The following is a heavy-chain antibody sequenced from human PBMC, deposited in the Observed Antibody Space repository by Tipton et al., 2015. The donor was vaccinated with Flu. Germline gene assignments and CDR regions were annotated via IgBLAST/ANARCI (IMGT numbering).Heavy chain of an antibody. J-gene: IGHJ5*01. D-gene: IGHD4-11*01. CDR1: GDSISSDFY. V-gene: IGHV4-38-2*01. Sequence: LRLSCAVSGDSISSDFYWAWIRQPPGKGLEWIGSVSRSGNTDYNSSLKSRVTISIDTSKNQFSLKMKSVTAADKAVYYCVRRDYSNYVSDPKSWFDPWGQGTTVTVSS. CDR2: VSRSGNT. CDR3: VRRDYSNYVSDPKSWFDP.